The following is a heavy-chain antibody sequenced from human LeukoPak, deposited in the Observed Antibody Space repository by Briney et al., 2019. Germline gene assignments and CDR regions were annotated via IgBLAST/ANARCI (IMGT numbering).Heavy chain of an antibody. CDR3: ARDRYPAARIFDY. CDR1: GFTFSNYW. D-gene: IGHD2-2*01. J-gene: IGHJ4*02. V-gene: IGHV3-74*01. Sequence: QAGGSLRLSCAASGFTFSNYWMHWVRQAPGKGLVWVSRLDTDGSDTSYADSVKGRFTISRDNAKNPLYLQMNNLRAEDTAMYYCARDRYPAARIFDYWGQEPLVTVSS. CDR2: LDTDGSDT.